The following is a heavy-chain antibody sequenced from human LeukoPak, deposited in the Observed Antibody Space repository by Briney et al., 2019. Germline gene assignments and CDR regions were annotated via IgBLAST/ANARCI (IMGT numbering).Heavy chain of an antibody. Sequence: SETLSLTCTVSGGSISGFYWSWIRQPPGKGLEWIGYMSNNGATTYNPSLKSRVTISIDMSNNHFSLTLKSVTAADKAVYYCARDSGPWGVFYPWGQGTLVTVSS. J-gene: IGHJ5*02. V-gene: IGHV4-59*01. CDR1: GGSISGFY. D-gene: IGHD3-10*01. CDR2: MSNNGAT. CDR3: ARDSGPWGVFYP.